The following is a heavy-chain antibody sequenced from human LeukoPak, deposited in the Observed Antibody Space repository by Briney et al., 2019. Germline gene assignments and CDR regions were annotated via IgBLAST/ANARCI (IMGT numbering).Heavy chain of an antibody. V-gene: IGHV3-43*01. CDR2: AGWVGGTT. J-gene: IGHJ4*02. Sequence: GGSLRLSCATSGFNFDRYTIHWVRQAPGKGLEWVSLAGWVGGTTFYSDSVRGRFTISRDSGRKSVYLQMNSLTTDDTAFYFCAKELDTTFFDYWGQGALVTVSS. CDR1: GFNFDRYT. D-gene: IGHD3-16*01. CDR3: AKELDTTFFDY.